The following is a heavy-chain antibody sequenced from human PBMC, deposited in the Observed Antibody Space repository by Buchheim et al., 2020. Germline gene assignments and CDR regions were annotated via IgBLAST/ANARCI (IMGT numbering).Heavy chain of an antibody. V-gene: IGHV4-31*03. Sequence: QVQLLESGPGLVKPSQTLSLTCTVSGDSIGGSDYFWNWIRQHPGKGLEWIGNIYYSGTTNYNPSLQSRLTISFDTSKNQFSLRLSSVTAADTAVYYCARLRVSGYFDYWGQGSL. CDR2: IYYSGTT. CDR3: ARLRVSGYFDY. D-gene: IGHD2/OR15-2a*01. CDR1: GDSIGGSDYF. J-gene: IGHJ4*02.